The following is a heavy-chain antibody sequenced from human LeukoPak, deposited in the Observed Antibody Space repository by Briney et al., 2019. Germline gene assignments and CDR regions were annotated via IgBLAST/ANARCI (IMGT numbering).Heavy chain of an antibody. Sequence: ASVKVSCKASGYTFTRYALHWVRQAPRQRLEWMGWVNAGNAKTKYSQKFQGRVTITRDTSASAAYMELNSLRSEDTAVYYCARSSYDFLTGSPLLNSFDYWGRGTLVTVSS. J-gene: IGHJ4*02. D-gene: IGHD3-9*01. CDR3: ARSSYDFLTGSPLLNSFDY. V-gene: IGHV1-3*01. CDR2: VNAGNAKT. CDR1: GYTFTRYA.